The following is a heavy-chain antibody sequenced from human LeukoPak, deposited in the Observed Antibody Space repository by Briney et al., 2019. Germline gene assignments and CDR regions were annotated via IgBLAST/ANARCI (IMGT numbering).Heavy chain of an antibody. D-gene: IGHD3-22*01. V-gene: IGHV3-23*01. CDR2: ITTSGATT. J-gene: IGHJ4*02. Sequence: PGGSLRLSYAASGFTFSSYGMSWVRQAPGKGLEWVSFITTSGATTSYADSVKGRFTISRDNPRNTLYMQMNSLRDEDTALYYCAIMHGYYDGSGYWVQWGQGTLVTVSS. CDR3: AIMHGYYDGSGYWVQ. CDR1: GFTFSSYG.